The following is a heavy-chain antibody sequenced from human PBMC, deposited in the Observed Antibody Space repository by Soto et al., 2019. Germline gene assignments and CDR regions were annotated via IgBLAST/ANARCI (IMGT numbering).Heavy chain of an antibody. D-gene: IGHD2-2*01. J-gene: IGHJ6*03. Sequence: GGSLRLSCAASGFTFSSYWMSWVRQAPGKGLEWVANIKQDGSEKYYVDSVKGRFTNSKDNAKNSLYLQMNSLRAEDIAVYYCATQKPTFCSSTSCYGAGFCERYYYYYYYMDVWGKGTTVTVSS. CDR2: IKQDGSEK. V-gene: IGHV3-7*01. CDR3: ATQKPTFCSSTSCYGAGFCERYYYYYYYMDV. CDR1: GFTFSSYW.